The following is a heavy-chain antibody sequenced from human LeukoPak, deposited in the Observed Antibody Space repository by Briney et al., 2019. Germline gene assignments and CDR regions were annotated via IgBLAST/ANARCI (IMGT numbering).Heavy chain of an antibody. V-gene: IGHV4-39*01. Sequence: SETLSLTCSVSGASISSSGYYWGWVRQPPGKGLEWIGSIFYSGSTYHNPSLKSRVTISVDTSKNQFSLKVSSVTAADTAVYYWARQVRARATVDYWGQGTLVTVSS. CDR3: ARQVRARATVDY. D-gene: IGHD6-6*01. CDR1: GASISSSGYY. J-gene: IGHJ4*02. CDR2: IFYSGST.